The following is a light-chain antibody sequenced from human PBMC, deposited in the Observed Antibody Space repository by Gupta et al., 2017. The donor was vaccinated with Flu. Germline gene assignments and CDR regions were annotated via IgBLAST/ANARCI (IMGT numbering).Light chain of an antibody. CDR3: LLYDGGANTVV. CDR2: RKS. J-gene: IGLJ2*01. V-gene: IGLV7-43*01. CDR1: TGAVTSGHY. Sequence: QTVVTQEPSLTVSPGGTVTLSCTSSTGAVTSGHYPNWTQQNPGPAPRNFIYRKSNKHSGTHGRFFGSILGGKAELNPAVVQPEEEAEYYGLLYDGGANTVVFGGGTKLTVL.